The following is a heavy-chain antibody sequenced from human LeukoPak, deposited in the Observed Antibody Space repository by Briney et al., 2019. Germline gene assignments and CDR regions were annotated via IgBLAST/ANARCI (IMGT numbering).Heavy chain of an antibody. CDR2: IKQDGSEK. CDR3: ARDTAAAGFTYYYYMDV. D-gene: IGHD6-13*01. V-gene: IGHV3-7*03. J-gene: IGHJ6*03. Sequence: GGSLRLSCAASGFTFSTYWMSWVRQAPGKGLEWVAIIKQDGSEKYYVGSVKGRFTISRDNARNSLYLQMNSLRADDTAVYYCARDTAAAGFTYYYYMDVWGKGTTVTVSS. CDR1: GFTFSTYW.